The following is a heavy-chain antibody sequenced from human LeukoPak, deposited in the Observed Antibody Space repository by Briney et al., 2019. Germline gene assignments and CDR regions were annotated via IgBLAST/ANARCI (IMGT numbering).Heavy chain of an antibody. CDR2: ISSSSSYI. CDR1: GFTFSSCS. J-gene: IGHJ4*02. D-gene: IGHD3-22*01. CDR3: ARELYYYDSSGLY. Sequence: GGSLRLSCAASGFTFSSCSMNWVRQAPGKGLEWVSSISSSSSYIYYADSVKGRFTISRDNAKNSLYLQMSSLRAEDMAVYYCARELYYYDSSGLYWGQGTLVTVSS. V-gene: IGHV3-21*01.